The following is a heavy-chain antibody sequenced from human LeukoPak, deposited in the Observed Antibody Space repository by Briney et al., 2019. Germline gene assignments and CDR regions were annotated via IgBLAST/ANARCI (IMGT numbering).Heavy chain of an antibody. CDR1: GFTFSSYW. D-gene: IGHD4-17*01. Sequence: PGGSLRLSCAASGFTFSSYWMSWVRQAPGKGLEWVANIKQDGSEKYYVDSVKGRFTISRDNAKNSLYLQMNSLRAEDTAVYYRARDGGYGDLGYWGQGTLVTVSS. V-gene: IGHV3-7*01. CDR3: ARDGGYGDLGY. CDR2: IKQDGSEK. J-gene: IGHJ4*02.